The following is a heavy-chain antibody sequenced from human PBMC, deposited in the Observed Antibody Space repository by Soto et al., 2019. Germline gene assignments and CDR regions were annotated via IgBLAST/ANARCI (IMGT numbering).Heavy chain of an antibody. Sequence: GESLKISCAASGFTFSSYAMSWVRQAPGKGLEWVSAISGSGGSTYYADPVKGRFTISRDNSKNTLYLQMNSLRAEDTAVYYCAKAHQQETPGYYYYMDVWGKGTTVTVSS. CDR1: GFTFSSYA. D-gene: IGHD7-27*01. V-gene: IGHV3-23*01. J-gene: IGHJ6*03. CDR3: AKAHQQETPGYYYYMDV. CDR2: ISGSGGST.